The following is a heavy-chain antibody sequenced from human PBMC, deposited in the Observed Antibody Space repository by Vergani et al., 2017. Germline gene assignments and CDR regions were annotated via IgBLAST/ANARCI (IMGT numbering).Heavy chain of an antibody. CDR3: AKDQYDSSGYYSAGAFDI. CDR2: ISYDGSNK. V-gene: IGHV3-30*18. CDR1: GFTFSSYG. Sequence: VQLLESGGGLVQPGGSLRLSCAASGFTFSSYGMHWVRQAPGKGLEWVAVISYDGSNKYYADSVKGRFTISRDNSKNTLYLQMNSLRAEDTAVYYCAKDQYDSSGYYSAGAFDIWGQGTMVTVSS. J-gene: IGHJ3*02. D-gene: IGHD3-22*01.